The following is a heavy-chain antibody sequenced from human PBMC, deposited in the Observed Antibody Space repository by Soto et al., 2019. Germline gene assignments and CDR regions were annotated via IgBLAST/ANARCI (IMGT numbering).Heavy chain of an antibody. CDR3: HLSNDYSNYDYYYGMDV. Sequence: GASVKVSCKASGYTFTSYDINWVRQATGQGLEWMGWMNPNSGNTGYAQKFQGRVTMTRNTSISTAYMELSSLRSEDTAVYYCHLSNDYSNYDYYYGMDVWGQGTTVTVSS. J-gene: IGHJ6*02. D-gene: IGHD4-4*01. CDR2: MNPNSGNT. V-gene: IGHV1-8*01. CDR1: GYTFTSYD.